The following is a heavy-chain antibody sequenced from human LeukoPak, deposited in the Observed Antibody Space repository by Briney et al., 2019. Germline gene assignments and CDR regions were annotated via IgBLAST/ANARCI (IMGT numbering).Heavy chain of an antibody. CDR2: IYYSGST. J-gene: IGHJ3*02. CDR3: ARSYGSGSYYLDAFDI. Sequence: ASETLSLTCTVSGGSISSYYWSWIRQPPGKGLEWIGYIYYSGSTNYNPSLKSRVTISVDTSKNQFSLKLSSVTAADTAVYYCARSYGSGSYYLDAFDIWGQGTMVTVSS. CDR1: GGSISSYY. V-gene: IGHV4-59*01. D-gene: IGHD3-10*01.